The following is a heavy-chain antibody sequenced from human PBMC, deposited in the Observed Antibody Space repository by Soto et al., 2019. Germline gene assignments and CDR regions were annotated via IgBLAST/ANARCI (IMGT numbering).Heavy chain of an antibody. CDR2: IIPIFGTA. J-gene: IGHJ4*02. CDR1: GGTFSSYA. V-gene: IGHV1-69*06. Sequence: QVQLVQSGAEVQKPGSSVKVSCKASGGTFSSYALSWVRQAPGQGLEWMGGIIPIFGTANYAQKFQGRVTITADKSTSTAYMELSSLRSEDTAVYYCARDGFYGDYFSFGYWGQGTLVTVSS. D-gene: IGHD4-17*01. CDR3: ARDGFYGDYFSFGY.